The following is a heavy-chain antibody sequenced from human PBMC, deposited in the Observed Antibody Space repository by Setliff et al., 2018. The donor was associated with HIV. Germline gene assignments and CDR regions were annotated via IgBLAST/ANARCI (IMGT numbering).Heavy chain of an antibody. J-gene: IGHJ3*01. D-gene: IGHD2-2*01. Sequence: PSETLSLTCTVSGGSISSYYWSWIRQPPGKGLEWIGYIHYTGTTHYNPSLKSRVTMSVDTSKNHVSLKLSSVTAADTAVYYCARHNCGTTACYGVVVWGQGTMVTVSS. V-gene: IGHV4-59*01. CDR2: IHYTGTT. CDR3: ARHNCGTTACYGVVV. CDR1: GGSISSYY.